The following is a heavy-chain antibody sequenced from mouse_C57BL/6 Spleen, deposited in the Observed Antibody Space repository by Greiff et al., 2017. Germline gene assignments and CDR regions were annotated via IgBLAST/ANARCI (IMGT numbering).Heavy chain of an antibody. CDR2: IDPENGDT. D-gene: IGHD2-5*01. CDR1: GFNIKDDY. CDR3: TTTYYSNPGAMNY. V-gene: IGHV14-4*01. J-gene: IGHJ4*01. Sequence: EVQLVESGAELVRPGASVKLSCTASGFNIKDDYMHWVKQRPEQGLEWIGWIDPENGDTEYASKFQGKATITADTSSNTAYLQLSSLTSEDTAVYYCTTTYYSNPGAMNYWGQGTSVTVSS.